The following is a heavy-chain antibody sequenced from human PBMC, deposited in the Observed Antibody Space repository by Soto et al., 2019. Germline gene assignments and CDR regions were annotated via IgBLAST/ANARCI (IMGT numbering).Heavy chain of an antibody. CDR2: ISYDGSNK. D-gene: IGHD3-22*01. CDR3: ASSGDEQSLVGVLKPYYYDSSGYTN. Sequence: GGSLRLSCAASGFTFSSYGMHWVRQAPGKGLEWVAVISYDGSNKYYADSVKGRFTISRDNSKNTLYLQMNSLRAEDTAVYYCASSGDEQSLVGVLKPYYYDSSGYTNWGQGTLVTVSS. CDR1: GFTFSSYG. J-gene: IGHJ4*02. V-gene: IGHV3-30*03.